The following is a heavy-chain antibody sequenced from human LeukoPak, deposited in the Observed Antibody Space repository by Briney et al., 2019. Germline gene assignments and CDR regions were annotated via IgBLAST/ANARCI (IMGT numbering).Heavy chain of an antibody. CDR1: GFTFSSYW. J-gene: IGHJ4*02. V-gene: IGHV3-7*01. D-gene: IGHD3-10*01. Sequence: GGSLRLSCAASGFTFSSYWMSWVRQAPGKGLEWVANIKQDGREKYYVDSVKGRFTISRDSAKNSLDLQMNILRAQDTAVYYCVRDSDYYGLGSSVDYWGAGNLVPVSS. CDR3: VRDSDYYGLGSSVDY. CDR2: IKQDGREK.